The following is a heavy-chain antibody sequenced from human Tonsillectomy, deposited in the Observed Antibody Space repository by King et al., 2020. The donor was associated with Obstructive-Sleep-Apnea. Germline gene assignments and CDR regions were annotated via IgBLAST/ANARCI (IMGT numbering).Heavy chain of an antibody. CDR3: ARASVNGYSGWLDH. Sequence: QLQESGPGLVKPSQTLSLTCTVSGGSISSGGYYWSWIRQYPGKGLEWIGYIYYSGSTYSNPSLKSRLSISVDTSKNQFSLKRSSVTAADTAGYYCARASVNGYSGWLDHWGQGTLVTVSS. D-gene: IGHD5-12*01. CDR2: IYYSGST. J-gene: IGHJ5*02. V-gene: IGHV4-31*03. CDR1: GGSISSGGYY.